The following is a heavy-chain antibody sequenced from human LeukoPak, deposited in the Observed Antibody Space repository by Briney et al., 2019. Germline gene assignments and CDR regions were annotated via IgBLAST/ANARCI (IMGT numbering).Heavy chain of an antibody. CDR3: ARESAGSSSSSDY. D-gene: IGHD6-6*01. Sequence: GGSLRLSCAASGFTFSSYAMHWVRQAPGKGLEYVSAISSNGGSTYYANSVKGRFTISRDNSKNTLYLQMNSLRAEDTAVYYCARESAGSSSSSDYWGQGTLVTVSS. CDR2: ISSNGGST. J-gene: IGHJ4*02. CDR1: GFTFSSYA. V-gene: IGHV3-64*01.